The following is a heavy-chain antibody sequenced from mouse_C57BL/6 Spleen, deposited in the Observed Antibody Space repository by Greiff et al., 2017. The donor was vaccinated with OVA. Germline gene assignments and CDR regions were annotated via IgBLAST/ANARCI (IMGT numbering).Heavy chain of an antibody. V-gene: IGHV1-72*01. D-gene: IGHD1-1*01. CDR3: ARSRDYYGSLFAY. J-gene: IGHJ3*01. CDR1: GYTFTSYW. Sequence: QVQLQQPGAELVKPGASVKLSCKASGYTFTSYWMHWVKQRPGRGLEWIGRIAPNSGGTKYNEKFKSKATLTVDKPSSTAYMQLSSLTSEDSAVDYCARSRDYYGSLFAYWGQGTLVTVSA. CDR2: IAPNSGGT.